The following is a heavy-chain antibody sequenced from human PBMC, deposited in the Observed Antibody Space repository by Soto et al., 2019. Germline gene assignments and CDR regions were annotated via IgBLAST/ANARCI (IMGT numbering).Heavy chain of an antibody. CDR3: ARDKRDLRFLEWSYYFDY. V-gene: IGHV3-30-3*01. D-gene: IGHD3-3*01. CDR1: GFTFSSYA. J-gene: IGHJ4*02. Sequence: QVQLVESGGGVVQPGRSLRLSCAASGFTFSSYAMHCVRQAPGKGLEWVAVISYDGSNKYYADSVKGRFTISRDNSKNTLYLQMNSRRAEDTAVYYCARDKRDLRFLEWSYYFDYWGQGTLVTVSS. CDR2: ISYDGSNK.